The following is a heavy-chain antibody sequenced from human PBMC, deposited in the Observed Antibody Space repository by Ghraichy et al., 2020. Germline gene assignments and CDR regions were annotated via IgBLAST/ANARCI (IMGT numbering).Heavy chain of an antibody. Sequence: SETLSLTCSVPGASISSGSYYWNWIRQPAGKGLEWIGRIYSSGSTDYNPSLKSRVTMEVDTSKNQFSLKVTSVTASDTAVYYCARGWYTGGTDAFDIWGQGTMVTVSS. CDR2: IYSSGST. CDR3: ARGWYTGGTDAFDI. J-gene: IGHJ3*02. V-gene: IGHV4-61*02. CDR1: GASISSGSYY. D-gene: IGHD1-26*01.